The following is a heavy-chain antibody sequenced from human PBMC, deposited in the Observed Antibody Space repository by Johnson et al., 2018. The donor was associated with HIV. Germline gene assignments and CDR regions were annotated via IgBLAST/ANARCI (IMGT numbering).Heavy chain of an antibody. CDR1: GFTFSSYG. J-gene: IGHJ3*02. Sequence: VQLVESGGGVVQPGGSLRLSCAASGFTFSSYGMHWVRQAPGKGLEWVAFIRYDGSNQYYADSVKGRFTISRDNSKNTLYLQMNSLRAEDTAVYYCAKDHIVVVPAAMEAFDIWGQGTMVTVSS. V-gene: IGHV3-30*02. CDR3: AKDHIVVVPAAMEAFDI. D-gene: IGHD2-2*01. CDR2: IRYDGSNQ.